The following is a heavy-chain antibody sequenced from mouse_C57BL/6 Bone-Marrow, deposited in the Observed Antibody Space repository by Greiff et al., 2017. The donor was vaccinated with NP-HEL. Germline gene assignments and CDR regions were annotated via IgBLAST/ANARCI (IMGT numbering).Heavy chain of an antibody. V-gene: IGHV1-81*01. CDR3: ARVATVGY. J-gene: IGHJ4*01. D-gene: IGHD1-1*01. CDR2: IYPRSGNT. Sequence: VQLQQSGAELARPGASVKLSCKASGYTFTSYGISWVKQRTGQGPEWIGEIYPRSGNTYYNEKFKGKATLTADKSSSTAYMELRSLTSEDSAVYFCARVATVGYWGQGTSVTVSS. CDR1: GYTFTSYG.